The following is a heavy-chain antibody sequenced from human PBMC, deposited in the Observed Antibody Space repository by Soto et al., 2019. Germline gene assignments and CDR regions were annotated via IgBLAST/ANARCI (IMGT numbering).Heavy chain of an antibody. J-gene: IGHJ6*03. Sequence: GGSLRLSCAASGFTFSSYWMSWVRQAPGKGLEWVANIKQDGSEKYYVDSVKGRFTISRDNAKNSLYLQMNSLRAEDTAVYYCARDKDFWSGYYMVYYYYMDVWGKGTTVTVSS. D-gene: IGHD3-3*01. CDR2: IKQDGSEK. V-gene: IGHV3-7*01. CDR3: ARDKDFWSGYYMVYYYYMDV. CDR1: GFTFSSYW.